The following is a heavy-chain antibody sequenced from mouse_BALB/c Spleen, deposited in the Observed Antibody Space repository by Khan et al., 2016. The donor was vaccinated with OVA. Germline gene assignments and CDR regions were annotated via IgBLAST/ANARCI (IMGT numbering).Heavy chain of an antibody. D-gene: IGHD1-3*01. CDR3: ARGSGNSRFAY. CDR2: ISTFYGDA. Sequence: QVQLQQPGAALVRPGVSVKISCKGSGDTFTDYAMHWVKQRHAKSLEWIGVISTFYGDATYNQMFKGKATMTVAKSSTNAYMELARLTSEDSAIYYCARGSGNSRFAYWGQGTLVTVSA. V-gene: IGHV1S137*01. J-gene: IGHJ3*01. CDR1: GDTFTDYA.